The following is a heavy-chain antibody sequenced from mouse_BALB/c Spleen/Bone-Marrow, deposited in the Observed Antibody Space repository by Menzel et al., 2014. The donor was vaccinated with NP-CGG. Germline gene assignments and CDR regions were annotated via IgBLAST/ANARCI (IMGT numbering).Heavy chain of an antibody. J-gene: IGHJ4*01. CDR3: SSYAMVY. CDR2: IDPANGNT. V-gene: IGHV14-3*02. Sequence: VQLQQSGAELVKPGASVKLSCTASGFNIKDTYMHWVKQRPEQGLEWIGRIDPANGNTKYDPKFQGKATITADTSSNTAYLQLSSLTSEDTAVYYGSSYAMVYWVQGPPVTVSS. CDR1: GFNIKDTY.